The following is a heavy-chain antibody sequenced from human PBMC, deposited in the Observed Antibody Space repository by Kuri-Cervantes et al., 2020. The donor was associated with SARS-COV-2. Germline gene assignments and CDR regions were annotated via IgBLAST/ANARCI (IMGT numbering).Heavy chain of an antibody. CDR2: IIPIFGTA. CDR1: GYTFTGYY. J-gene: IGHJ6*03. D-gene: IGHD5-18*01. CDR3: ASSIYSYGTYYYYYYYMDV. V-gene: IGHV1-69*05. Sequence: SVKVSCKASGYTFTGYYMHWVRQAPGQGLEWMGGIIPIFGTANYAQKFQGRVTITTDESTSTAYMELSSLRSEDTAVYYCASSIYSYGTYYYYYYYMDVWGKGTTVTVSS.